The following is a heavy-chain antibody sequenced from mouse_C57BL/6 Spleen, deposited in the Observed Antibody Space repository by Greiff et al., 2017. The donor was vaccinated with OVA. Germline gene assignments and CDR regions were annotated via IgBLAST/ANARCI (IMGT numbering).Heavy chain of an antibody. CDR2: IDPSDSET. CDR3: ARWDYDSTMDY. Sequence: VQLQQPGAELVRPGSSVKLSCKASGYTFTSYWMHWVKQRPIQGLEWIGNIDPSDSETHYNQKFKDKATLTVDKSSSTAYMQLSSLTSEDSAVYYCARWDYDSTMDYWGQGTSVTVSS. J-gene: IGHJ4*01. CDR1: GYTFTSYW. D-gene: IGHD2-4*01. V-gene: IGHV1-52*01.